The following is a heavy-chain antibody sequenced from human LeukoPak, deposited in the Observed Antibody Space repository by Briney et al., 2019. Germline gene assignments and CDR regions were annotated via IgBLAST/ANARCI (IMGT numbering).Heavy chain of an antibody. CDR1: GYTFTSYY. D-gene: IGHD1-14*01. CDR2: INPSGGDT. CDR3: AREVMDNLRFDY. V-gene: IGHV1-46*01. J-gene: IGHJ4*02. Sequence: GASVKVSCKASGYTFTSYYMHWVRQAPGQGLEWMGIINPSGGDTSYAQKFQGRLTMTRDTSTNTVYIELTSLRLEDTAVYYCAREVMDNLRFDYWGQGALVTVSS.